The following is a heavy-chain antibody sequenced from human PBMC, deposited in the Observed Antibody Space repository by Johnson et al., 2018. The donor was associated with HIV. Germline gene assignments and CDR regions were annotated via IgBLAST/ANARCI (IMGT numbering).Heavy chain of an antibody. CDR3: ARESLGGGSYWGDDAFDI. J-gene: IGHJ3*02. CDR2: IWYDGSNK. D-gene: IGHD1-26*01. V-gene: IGHV3-33*01. CDR1: GFTFSSYG. Sequence: QVQLVESGGGVVQPGRSLRLSCAASGFTFSSYGMHWVRQAPGKGLEWVAVIWYDGSNKYYADSVKGRFTISRDNSKNTLYLQMNSLRAEDTAVYYCARESLGGGSYWGDDAFDIWGQGTMVTVSS.